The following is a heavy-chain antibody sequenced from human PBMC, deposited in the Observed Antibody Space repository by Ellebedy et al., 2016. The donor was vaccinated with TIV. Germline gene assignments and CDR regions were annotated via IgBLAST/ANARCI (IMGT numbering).Heavy chain of an antibody. V-gene: IGHV4-4*07. CDR1: GASIATYY. CDR2: IYTRGNT. J-gene: IGHJ4*02. Sequence: SETLSLTCSVSGASIATYYWSWIRQPAGKGLQWIGRIYTRGNTIHNPSLNSRVTMSVDTSKNQFSLKLTSVTAADTAVYYCARDSNVAGSRGRDYWGQGTLVIVSS. D-gene: IGHD6-19*01. CDR3: ARDSNVAGSRGRDY.